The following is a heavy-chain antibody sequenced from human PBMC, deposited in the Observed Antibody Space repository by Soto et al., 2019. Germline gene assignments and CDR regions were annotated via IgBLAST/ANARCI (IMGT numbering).Heavy chain of an antibody. Sequence: EVQLLESGGGSVQPGGSLRLSCVASGFTFSTYAMSWVRQAPGRGLEGVAGIDGSSSTTFYRESVKGRFTISRDNSRNTVYLQMNNLRGDDTAIYYCAKDYGLSHVVPTEYPIDYWGQGTPVTVSS. CDR2: IDGSSSTT. CDR3: AKDYGLSHVVPTEYPIDY. D-gene: IGHD2-21*01. V-gene: IGHV3-23*01. J-gene: IGHJ4*02. CDR1: GFTFSTYA.